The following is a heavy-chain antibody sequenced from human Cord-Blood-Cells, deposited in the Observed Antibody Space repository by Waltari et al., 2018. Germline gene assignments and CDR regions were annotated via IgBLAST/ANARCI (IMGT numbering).Heavy chain of an antibody. Sequence: EVQLVESGGGLVQPGRSLRLSCAASGFTFDDYAMHWVRQAPGKGLEWVSGIRWNRRSIGSADSVKGRFTISRDNAKNSLYLQMNSLRAEDTALYYCAKDMSYDFWSGFFNFDYWGQGTLVTVSS. CDR3: AKDMSYDFWSGFFNFDY. CDR1: GFTFDDYA. J-gene: IGHJ4*02. CDR2: IRWNRRSI. D-gene: IGHD3-3*01. V-gene: IGHV3-9*01.